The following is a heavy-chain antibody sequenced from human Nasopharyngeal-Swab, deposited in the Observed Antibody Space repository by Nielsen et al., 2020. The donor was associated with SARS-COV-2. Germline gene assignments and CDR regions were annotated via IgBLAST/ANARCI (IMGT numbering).Heavy chain of an antibody. D-gene: IGHD2-15*01. CDR2: INQDGSEE. CDR1: GLGISGYW. CDR3: ARTRYCSSGSCYMDV. V-gene: IGHV3-7*01. Sequence: GGSLRLSCAASGLGISGYWMSWVRQAPGKGLEWVANINQDGSEEYYVASVKGRFTISRDNAKKTLYLQMNSLRAEDTAVYYCARTRYCSSGSCYMDVWGKGTTVTVSS. J-gene: IGHJ6*03.